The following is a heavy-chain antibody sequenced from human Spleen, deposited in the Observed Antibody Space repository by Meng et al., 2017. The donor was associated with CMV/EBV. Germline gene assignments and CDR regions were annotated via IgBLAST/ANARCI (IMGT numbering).Heavy chain of an antibody. V-gene: IGHV1-2*07. CDR2: INPNSGGT. Sequence: HWVRQAPGQGLEWMGWINPNSGGTYYAHKFQDRVTMTRDTSISTVYMELSSLRSDDTAVYSCARALQLTSPNYYDTSGYYFDLDYFDYWGQGTLVTVS. CDR3: ARALQLTSPNYYDTSGYYFDLDYFDY. D-gene: IGHD3-22*01. J-gene: IGHJ4*02.